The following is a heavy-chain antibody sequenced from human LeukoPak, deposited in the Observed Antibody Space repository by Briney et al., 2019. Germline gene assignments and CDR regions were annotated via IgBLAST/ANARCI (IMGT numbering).Heavy chain of an antibody. V-gene: IGHV1-46*01. CDR2: INPSGGST. Sequence: ASVKVSCTASGYTFTSYYMHWVRQAPGQGLEWMGIINPSGGSTSYAQKFQGRVTMTRDTSTSTVYMELSSLRSEDTAVYYCARDPPSYYYDSFYDYWGQGTLVTVSS. J-gene: IGHJ4*02. CDR3: ARDPPSYYYDSFYDY. D-gene: IGHD3-22*01. CDR1: GYTFTSYY.